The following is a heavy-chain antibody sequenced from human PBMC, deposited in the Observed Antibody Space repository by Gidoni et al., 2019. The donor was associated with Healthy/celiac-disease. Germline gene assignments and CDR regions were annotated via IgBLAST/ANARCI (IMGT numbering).Heavy chain of an antibody. J-gene: IGHJ4*02. CDR1: GGTFSSYA. CDR2: IIPIFGTA. D-gene: IGHD3-16*02. Sequence: QVQLVQSGAEVKKPGSSVKVSCKASGGTFSSYAISWVRQAPGQGLEWMGGIIPIFGTANYAQKCQGRVTITADESTSTAYMELSSLRSEDTAVYYCVTENDYIWGSYRYNRGGYFDYWGQGTLVTVSS. CDR3: VTENDYIWGSYRYNRGGYFDY. V-gene: IGHV1-69*01.